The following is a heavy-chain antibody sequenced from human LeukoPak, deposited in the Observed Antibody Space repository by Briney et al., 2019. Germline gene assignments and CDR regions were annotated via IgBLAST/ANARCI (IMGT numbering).Heavy chain of an antibody. CDR3: ARGYGFRDHTAYYFDY. CDR1: GVSFSGYY. D-gene: IGHD5-18*01. CDR2: INHSGST. Sequence: SETLSLTCAVYGVSFSGYYWSWIRQPPGKGLEWIGEINHSGSTNYNPSLKSRVTISVDTSKNQFSLKLSSVTAADTAVYYCARGYGFRDHTAYYFDYWGQGTLVTVSS. V-gene: IGHV4-34*01. J-gene: IGHJ4*02.